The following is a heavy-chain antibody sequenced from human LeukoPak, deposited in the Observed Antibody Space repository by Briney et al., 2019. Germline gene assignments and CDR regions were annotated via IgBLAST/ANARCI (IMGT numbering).Heavy chain of an antibody. J-gene: IGHJ4*02. CDR3: ARDQDPYQLLGL. CDR2: INPNSGGT. D-gene: IGHD2-2*01. V-gene: IGHV1-2*02. CDR1: GYAFTGYY. Sequence: ASVKVSCKASGYAFTGYYMHWVRQAPGQGLEWMGWINPNSGGTNYAQKFQGRVTMTRDTSISTAYMELSRLRSDDTAVYYCARDQDPYQLLGLWGQGTLVTVSS.